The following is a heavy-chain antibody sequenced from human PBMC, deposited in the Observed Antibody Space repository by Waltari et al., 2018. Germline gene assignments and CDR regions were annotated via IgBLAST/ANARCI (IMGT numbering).Heavy chain of an antibody. J-gene: IGHJ4*02. Sequence: HVQLVQSGAEVKKPGASVQVSCKASGFTFSAYYIHWMRQAPGQGLEWMGWINANRGVTNYAQKFQGRITMTRDTSINTAYMNLSRLTSDDTAVYFCARDKMATIDYWGQGTRITVSS. CDR1: GFTFSAYY. V-gene: IGHV1-2*02. CDR3: ARDKMATIDY. CDR2: INANRGVT.